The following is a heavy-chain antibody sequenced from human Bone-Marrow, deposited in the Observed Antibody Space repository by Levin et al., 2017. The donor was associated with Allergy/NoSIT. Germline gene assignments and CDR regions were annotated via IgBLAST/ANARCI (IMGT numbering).Heavy chain of an antibody. J-gene: IGHJ5*02. CDR2: IYSGGGT. D-gene: IGHD5-24*01. CDR1: GFSVSSKF. CDR3: AKSGAKIKKAYGYNWFDP. V-gene: IGHV3-53*01. Sequence: ETLSLTCAASGFSVSSKFMTWVRQPPGKGLEWVSVIYSGGGTYYGDSVKGRFIVSRDNSKNMVYLQMNSLRAEDTAVYYCAKSGAKIKKAYGYNWFDPWGQGTLVTVSS.